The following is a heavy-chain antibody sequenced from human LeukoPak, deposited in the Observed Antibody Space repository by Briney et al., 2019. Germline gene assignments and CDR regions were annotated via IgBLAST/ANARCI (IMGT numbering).Heavy chain of an antibody. CDR2: INPNGGGT. CDR3: ATLYCSSTSCKTNNWFDP. D-gene: IGHD2-2*01. V-gene: IGHV1-2*04. Sequence: SVKVSCKASGYTFTGYYMHWVRQAPGQGLEWMGWINPNGGGTNYAQKFQGWVTMTRDTSISTAYMELSRLRSDDTAVYYCATLYCSSTSCKTNNWFDPWGQGTLVTVSS. CDR1: GYTFTGYY. J-gene: IGHJ5*02.